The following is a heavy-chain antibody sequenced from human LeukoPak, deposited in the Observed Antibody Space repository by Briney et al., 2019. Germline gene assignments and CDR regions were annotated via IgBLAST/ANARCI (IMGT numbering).Heavy chain of an antibody. CDR1: SASIRSSNYY. CDR3: ARVIAVYYFDD. CDR2: IYYNGNT. V-gene: IGHV4-39*07. Sequence: PSETLSLTCTVSSASIRSSNYYWGWIRQPPGKGLEWIGSIYYNGNTYCNPSLKSRVTISVDKYKNQFSLKLSSVTAADTAVYYCARVIAVYYFDDWGQGTLVTVSS. J-gene: IGHJ4*02. D-gene: IGHD6-19*01.